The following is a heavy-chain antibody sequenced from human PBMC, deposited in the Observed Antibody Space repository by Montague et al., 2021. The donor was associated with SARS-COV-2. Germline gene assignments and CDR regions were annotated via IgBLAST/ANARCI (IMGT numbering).Heavy chain of an antibody. CDR3: ARDGFYYDRSGPSNFDY. V-gene: IGHV4-39*07. CDR1: VGSISSNNCY. CDR2: IYYSGST. Sequence: SETLSLTCTVSVGSISSNNCYWGWIRQPPGKALEWIGSIYYSGSTYYNPSLKSRVTMSVVTSENQFSLKLSSVTTADTAVYYCARDGFYYDRSGPSNFDYWGQGTLVTVSS. J-gene: IGHJ4*02. D-gene: IGHD3-22*01.